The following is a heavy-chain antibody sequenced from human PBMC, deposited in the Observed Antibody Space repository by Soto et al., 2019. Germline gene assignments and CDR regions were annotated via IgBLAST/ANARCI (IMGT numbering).Heavy chain of an antibody. CDR3: ARDQFLVEGPNYFDY. Sequence: PSQTLSLTCAISGDSVSSNSAAWNWIRQSPSRGLEWLGRIYYRSKWYNDYAVSVKSRITINPDTSKNQFSLHLNSVTPEDTAVYYCARDQFLVEGPNYFDYWGQGTLVTVSS. J-gene: IGHJ4*02. CDR1: GDSVSSNSAA. V-gene: IGHV6-1*01. D-gene: IGHD2-15*01. CDR2: IYYRSKWYN.